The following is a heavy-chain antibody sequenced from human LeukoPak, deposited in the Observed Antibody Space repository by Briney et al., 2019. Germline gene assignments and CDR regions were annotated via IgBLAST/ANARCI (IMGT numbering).Heavy chain of an antibody. D-gene: IGHD5-18*01. CDR3: ARATRAAMVTYYYYYYMDV. Sequence: ASVKVSCKASGGTFSSYAISWVRQATGQGLEWMGWMNPNSGNTGYAQKFQGRVTMTRNTSISTAYMELSSLRSEDTAVYYCARATRAAMVTYYYYYYMDVWGKGTTVTISS. V-gene: IGHV1-8*02. J-gene: IGHJ6*03. CDR1: GGTFSSYA. CDR2: MNPNSGNT.